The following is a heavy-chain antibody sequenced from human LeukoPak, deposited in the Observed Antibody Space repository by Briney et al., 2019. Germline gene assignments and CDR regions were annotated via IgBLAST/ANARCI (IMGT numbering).Heavy chain of an antibody. CDR2: IVVGSGNT. CDR3: AASDYYGSGSLIGSFDY. D-gene: IGHD3-10*01. J-gene: IGHJ4*02. Sequence: SVKVSCKASGFTFTSSAMQWVRQARGQRLEWIGWIVVGSGNTNYAQKFQERVTITRDMSTSTAYMELSSLKSEDTAVYYCAASDYYGSGSLIGSFDYWGQGTLVTVSS. V-gene: IGHV1-58*02. CDR1: GFTFTSSA.